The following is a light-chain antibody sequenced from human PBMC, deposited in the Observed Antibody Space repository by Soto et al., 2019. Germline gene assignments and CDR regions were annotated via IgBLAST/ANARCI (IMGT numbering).Light chain of an antibody. Sequence: QSVLTQPPSASGTPGQRVTISCSGSSSNIGSNYVYWYQQLPGTAPKLLIYRNNQRPSGVPDRFSSSKSGTSASLAISGLRFEDEADYYCAAWDDSLSGLYVFGTGTKVTVL. CDR1: SSNIGSNY. J-gene: IGLJ1*01. V-gene: IGLV1-47*01. CDR3: AAWDDSLSGLYV. CDR2: RNN.